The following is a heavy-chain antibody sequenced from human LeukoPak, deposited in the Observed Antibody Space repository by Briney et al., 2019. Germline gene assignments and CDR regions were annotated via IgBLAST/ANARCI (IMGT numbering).Heavy chain of an antibody. V-gene: IGHV1-18*01. Sequence: ASVKVSCKTSGYTFSIYGINWVRQAPGQGLEWMGWISGYNGDTNYAQKLQGRVAMTTDTSTSTAYMELRSLRSDDTAVYYCAKTRPLDSSSWSHGDYWGQGTLVTVSS. CDR3: AKTRPLDSSSWSHGDY. D-gene: IGHD6-13*01. CDR1: GYTFSIYG. CDR2: ISGYNGDT. J-gene: IGHJ4*02.